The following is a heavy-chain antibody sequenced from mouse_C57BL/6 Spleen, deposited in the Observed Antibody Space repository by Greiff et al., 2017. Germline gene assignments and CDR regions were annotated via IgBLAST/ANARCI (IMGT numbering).Heavy chain of an antibody. Sequence: VQRVESGAELVKPGASVKLSCKASGYTFTEYTIHWVKQRSGQGLEWIGWFYPGSGSIKYNEKFKDKATLTADKSSSTVYMELSRLTSEDSAVYFCARHDAYYSNYYAMDYWGQGTSVTVSS. J-gene: IGHJ4*01. CDR1: GYTFTEYT. CDR3: ARHDAYYSNYYAMDY. CDR2: FYPGSGSI. D-gene: IGHD2-5*01. V-gene: IGHV1-62-2*01.